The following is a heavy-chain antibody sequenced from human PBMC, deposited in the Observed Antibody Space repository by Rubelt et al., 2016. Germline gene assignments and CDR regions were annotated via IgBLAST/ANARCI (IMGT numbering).Heavy chain of an antibody. V-gene: IGHV4-4*02. CDR3: ARGMGRGRSSDYFDS. CDR2: NYQSGST. J-gene: IGHJ4*02. CDR1: GGSISSLNW. Sequence: QVQLQESGPGLVKPSGTLSLTCAVSGGSISSLNWWSWVRQPPGKGLAWLGENYQSGSTTYEPSLYNRVTVAIDKSKTQFPLTLTPVNAADTAGYYCARGMGRGRSSDYFDSWGQGTLVTVSS. D-gene: IGHD2-15*01.